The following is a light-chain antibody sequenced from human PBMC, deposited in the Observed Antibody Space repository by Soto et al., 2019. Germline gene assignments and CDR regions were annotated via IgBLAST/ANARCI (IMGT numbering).Light chain of an antibody. CDR1: QGLSSD. CDR2: AAS. V-gene: IGKV1-9*01. J-gene: IGKJ5*01. CDR3: HQLNSYPIT. Sequence: DIQLTQSPSFLSASVGDRVTITCRASQGLSSDLAWYQQKPGKAPKLLVYAASTLLSGVPSRFRGSGSGTEVTPTNSSLQPEDFATYYCHQLNSYPITFGQGTRLEI.